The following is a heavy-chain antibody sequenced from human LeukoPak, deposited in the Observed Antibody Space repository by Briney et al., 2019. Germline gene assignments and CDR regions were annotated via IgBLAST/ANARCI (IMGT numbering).Heavy chain of an antibody. CDR2: ISGTGGGT. V-gene: IGHV3-23*01. J-gene: IGHJ6*02. Sequence: GGSLRLSCAASGFIFSNFPMTWVRQTPGKGLEGVSSISGTGGGTYYTDSVRGRFTISRDNSKNTLYLQMNSLRAEDTAVYYCAKILGHDSSGYYYYGMDVWGRGTTVTVSS. CDR3: AKILGHDSSGYYYYGMDV. CDR1: GFIFSNFP. D-gene: IGHD3-22*01.